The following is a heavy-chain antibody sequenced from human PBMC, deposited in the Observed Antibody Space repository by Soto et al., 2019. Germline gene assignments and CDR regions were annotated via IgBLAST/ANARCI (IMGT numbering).Heavy chain of an antibody. CDR1: GGSISSYY. CDR2: IYYSGST. J-gene: IGHJ5*02. V-gene: IGHV4-59*01. D-gene: IGHD6-13*01. CDR3: ARENQYSSSWYRFDP. Sequence: SETLSLTCTVSGGSISSYYWSWIRRPPGKGLEWIGYIYYSGSTNYNPSLKSRVTISVDTSKNQFSLKLSSVTAADTAVYYCARENQYSSSWYRFDPWGQGTLDTVSS.